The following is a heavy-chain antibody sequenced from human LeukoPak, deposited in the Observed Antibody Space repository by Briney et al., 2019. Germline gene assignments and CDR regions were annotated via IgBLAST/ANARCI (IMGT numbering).Heavy chain of an antibody. CDR2: STDKLYSYTT. Sequence: PGGSLRLSCAVYGFTFSDHRMDWVRQVPGKGLQWVGRSTDKLYSYTTEYAASVKGRFTISRADSENSLYLQMNSLKTEDTAVYYCVRAGGTRGYDIWGQGTMVTVSS. CDR1: GFTFSDHR. D-gene: IGHD2-15*01. V-gene: IGHV3-72*01. CDR3: VRAGGTRGYDI. J-gene: IGHJ3*02.